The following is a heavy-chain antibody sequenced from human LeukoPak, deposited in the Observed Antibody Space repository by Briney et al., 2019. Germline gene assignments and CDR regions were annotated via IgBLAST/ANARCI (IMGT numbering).Heavy chain of an antibody. CDR3: ASLERDGYNLNFDL. D-gene: IGHD5-24*01. J-gene: IGHJ2*01. CDR1: GFTFSSYS. V-gene: IGHV3-21*01. Sequence: GGSLRLSCAASGFTFSSYSMNWVRQAPGKGLEWVSSISSSSSYIYYADSVKGRFTISRDNAKNSLYLQMNSLRAEDTAVHYCASLERDGYNLNFDLWGRGTLVTVSS. CDR2: ISSSSSYI.